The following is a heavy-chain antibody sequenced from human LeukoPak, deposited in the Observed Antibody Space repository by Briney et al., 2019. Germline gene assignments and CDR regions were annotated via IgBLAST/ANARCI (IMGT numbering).Heavy chain of an antibody. J-gene: IGHJ6*03. Sequence: PGGSLRLSCAASGFTFSNYSMNWVRQAPGKGLEWVSSISGSTSYIYYADSVKGRFTISRDNSKNTLYLQMNSLRAEDTAVYYCAKDADYYYGSGNSMDVWGKGTTVTISS. D-gene: IGHD3-10*01. CDR3: AKDADYYYGSGNSMDV. CDR1: GFTFSNYS. CDR2: ISGSTSYI. V-gene: IGHV3-21*01.